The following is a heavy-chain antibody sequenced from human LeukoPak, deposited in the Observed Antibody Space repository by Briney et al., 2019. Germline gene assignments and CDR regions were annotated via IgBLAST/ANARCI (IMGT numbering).Heavy chain of an antibody. V-gene: IGHV4-39*01. Sequence: SETLSLTCTVSGGSVNSSTYYWGWIRQLPGKGLEWVGSIYYSGSTYYNPSLKSRVTISVDTSKNQFSLKLSSVTAADTAVYYCACTYCSSTSCYYFDHWGQGTLVTVSS. CDR1: GGSVNSSTYY. D-gene: IGHD2-2*01. CDR3: ACTYCSSTSCYYFDH. J-gene: IGHJ4*02. CDR2: IYYSGST.